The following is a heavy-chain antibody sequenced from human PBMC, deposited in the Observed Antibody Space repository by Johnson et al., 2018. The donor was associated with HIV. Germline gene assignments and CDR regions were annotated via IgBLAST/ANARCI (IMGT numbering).Heavy chain of an antibody. V-gene: IGHV3-11*04. CDR2: ISSSGKST. D-gene: IGHD3-9*01. J-gene: IGHJ3*02. CDR3: AREEGSDILTRGDAFDI. Sequence: QVQLVESGGGLVKPGGSLRLSCAVSGFIFRDYYMSWIRQAPGKGLEWVSYISSSGKSTNYADSVKGRFTISRDNAKNSLSPQMNSLRAEDTAIYYCAREEGSDILTRGDAFDIWGQGTMVAVSS. CDR1: GFIFRDYY.